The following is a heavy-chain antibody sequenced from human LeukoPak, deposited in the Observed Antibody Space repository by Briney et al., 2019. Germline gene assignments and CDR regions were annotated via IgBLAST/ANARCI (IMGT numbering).Heavy chain of an antibody. D-gene: IGHD5-12*01. Sequence: PGASLRLSRAASGFTFSSYAMSWVRQAPGKGLEWVSAISGSGGSTYYADSVKGRFTISRDNSKNTLYLQMNSLRAEDTAVYYCAKDLVDIVATALGYWGQGTLVTVSS. CDR1: GFTFSSYA. J-gene: IGHJ4*02. V-gene: IGHV3-23*01. CDR2: ISGSGGST. CDR3: AKDLVDIVATALGY.